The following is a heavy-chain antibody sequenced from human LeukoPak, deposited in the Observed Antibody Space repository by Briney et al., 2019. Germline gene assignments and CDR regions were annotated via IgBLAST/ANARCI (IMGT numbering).Heavy chain of an antibody. V-gene: IGHV4-59*01. Sequence: SETLPLTCTVSGGSFSTYYWTWIRQPPGKGLEWIGYIYYSGSTDYNPSLKSRVTMSLDTSKNQFSLNLNSVTAADTAVYYCARAVITFGAAVAKGFDCWGQGTLVTVSS. J-gene: IGHJ4*02. CDR1: GGSFSTYY. CDR3: ARAVITFGAAVAKGFDC. CDR2: IYYSGST. D-gene: IGHD3-16*01.